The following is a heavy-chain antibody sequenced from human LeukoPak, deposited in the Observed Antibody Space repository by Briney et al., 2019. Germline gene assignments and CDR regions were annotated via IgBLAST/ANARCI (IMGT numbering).Heavy chain of an antibody. J-gene: IGHJ6*02. CDR3: ARSRSVSNYKGMDV. D-gene: IGHD5/OR15-5a*01. Sequence: PGGSLRLSCPASGFTFSDYSMSWVRQAPGKGLEWVSSISSSSDYIYYADSVKGRFTISRDNARNSLYQQMNSLRAEDTAVYYCARSRSVSNYKGMDVWGQGTTVTVSS. CDR1: GFTFSDYS. V-gene: IGHV3-21*01. CDR2: ISSSSDYI.